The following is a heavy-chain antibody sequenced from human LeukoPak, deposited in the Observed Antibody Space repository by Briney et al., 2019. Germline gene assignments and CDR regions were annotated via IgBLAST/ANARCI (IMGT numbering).Heavy chain of an antibody. Sequence: GASVKVSCKASGYTFTGYYMHWVRQAPGQGLEWMGWINPNSGGTNYAQKFQGRVTMTRDTSISTAYMELSRLRSDDTAVYYCARAASDITLDFDYWGQGTLVTVSS. D-gene: IGHD1-14*01. CDR2: INPNSGGT. V-gene: IGHV1-2*02. J-gene: IGHJ4*02. CDR1: GYTFTGYY. CDR3: ARAASDITLDFDY.